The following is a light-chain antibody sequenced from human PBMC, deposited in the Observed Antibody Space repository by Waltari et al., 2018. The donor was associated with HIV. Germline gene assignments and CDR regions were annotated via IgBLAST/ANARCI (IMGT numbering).Light chain of an antibody. CDR2: QDN. CDR3: QAWDSTSYVV. CDR1: KLGHNS. J-gene: IGLJ2*01. Sequence: SYELTQPPSVSVSPGQTAILTCSGDKLGHNSVSWYQQRPGQSPLLVIYQDNKRPSGIPERFSGSNSGNTATLTIRGTQAMDEADYYCQAWDSTSYVVFGGGTKLTVL. V-gene: IGLV3-1*01.